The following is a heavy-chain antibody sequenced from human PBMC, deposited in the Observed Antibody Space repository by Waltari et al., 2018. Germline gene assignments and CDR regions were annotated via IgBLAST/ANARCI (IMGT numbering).Heavy chain of an antibody. J-gene: IGHJ4*02. V-gene: IGHV3-53*02. Sequence: EVQLVETGGGLIQPGGSLRLSCAASGFTVSSNYMSWVRQAPGKGLEWVSVIYSGGSTYYADSVKGRFTISRDDSKNTVYLQMNGLKIEDTAVYYCTTEPRDWGQGTLVTVSS. CDR2: IYSGGST. CDR3: TTEPRD. CDR1: GFTVSSNY.